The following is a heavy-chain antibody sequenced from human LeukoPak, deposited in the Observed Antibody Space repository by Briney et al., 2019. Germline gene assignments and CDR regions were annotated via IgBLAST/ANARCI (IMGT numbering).Heavy chain of an antibody. D-gene: IGHD3-3*01. CDR3: AKETWSNSFSDFDH. V-gene: IGHV3-43*02. Sequence: GGSLRLSCAGSGFAFDEYGIHWVRQAPGKGLEWLSVTSGNGRATDYADSVKGRFTTSRDNSKSSLYLHINNLRTEDTALYYCAKETWSNSFSDFDHWGQGTLVTVPS. J-gene: IGHJ4*02. CDR1: GFAFDEYG. CDR2: TSGNGRAT.